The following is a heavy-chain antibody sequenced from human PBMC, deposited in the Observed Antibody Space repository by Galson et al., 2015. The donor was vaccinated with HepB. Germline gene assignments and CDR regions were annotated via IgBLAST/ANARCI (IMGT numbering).Heavy chain of an antibody. CDR3: AKDSGYDYIGYYFYY. Sequence: SLRLSCAASGFIFNSYGMHWVRQAPGKGLEWVAFIRYDGSNEYYADSVKGRFTISRDNSKNTLYLQINSLRAEDTAVYYCAKDSGYDYIGYYFYYWGQGALVTVSS. CDR2: IRYDGSNE. D-gene: IGHD5-12*01. J-gene: IGHJ4*02. V-gene: IGHV3-30*02. CDR1: GFIFNSYG.